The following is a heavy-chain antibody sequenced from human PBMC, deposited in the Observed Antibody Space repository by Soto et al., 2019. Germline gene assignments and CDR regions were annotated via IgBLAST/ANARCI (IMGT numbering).Heavy chain of an antibody. Sequence: GGSLRLSCAASGFTFSSYGMHWVRQAPGKGLEWVAVIWYDGSNKYYADSVKGRFTISRDNSKNTLYLQMNSLRAEDTAVYYCARVGGPKRTAMAVFDYWGQGTLVTVSS. CDR1: GFTFSSYG. CDR3: ARVGGPKRTAMAVFDY. V-gene: IGHV3-33*01. CDR2: IWYDGSNK. J-gene: IGHJ4*02. D-gene: IGHD5-18*01.